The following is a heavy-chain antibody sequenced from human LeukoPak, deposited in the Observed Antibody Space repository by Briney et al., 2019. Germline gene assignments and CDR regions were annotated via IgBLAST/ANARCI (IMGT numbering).Heavy chain of an antibody. Sequence: GALLLFCGTSGFPFIKYAMRWGRQAPGEGLGGGSTVNGRCTGTYYADSVKGRFTISRDNSKNTLSLQMISLRAEDTALYYCAKGLKTAVGPYMGYHYYMDVWGKGTTVTVSS. CDR1: GFPFIKYA. D-gene: IGHD5-18*01. CDR2: VNGRCTGT. CDR3: AKGLKTAVGPYMGYHYYMDV. V-gene: IGHV3-23*01. J-gene: IGHJ6*03.